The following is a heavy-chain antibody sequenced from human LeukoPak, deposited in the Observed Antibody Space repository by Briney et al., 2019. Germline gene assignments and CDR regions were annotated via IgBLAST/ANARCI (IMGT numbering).Heavy chain of an antibody. J-gene: IGHJ6*03. CDR3: ARLTLERFYYMDV. V-gene: IGHV5-51*01. Sequence: GESLKISCKGSGCSFTSYWIGWVRQMPGKGLEWMGIIYPGDSDTRYSPSFQGQVTISADKSISTAYLQWSSLKASDTAMYYCARLTLERFYYMDVWGKGTTVTVSS. CDR2: IYPGDSDT. CDR1: GCSFTSYW.